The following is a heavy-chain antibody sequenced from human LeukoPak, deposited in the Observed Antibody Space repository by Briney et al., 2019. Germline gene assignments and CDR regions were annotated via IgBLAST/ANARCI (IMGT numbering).Heavy chain of an antibody. V-gene: IGHV4-31*02. CDR2: IYYSGST. D-gene: IGHD2-2*01. J-gene: IGHJ5*02. CDR3: AREVVVVPAAIGGSGFDP. Sequence: SWVRQHPGKGLGWIGYIYYSGSTYYNPSLKSRVTISVDTSKNQFSLKLSSVTAADTAVYYCAREVVVVPAAIGGSGFDPWGQGTLVTVSS.